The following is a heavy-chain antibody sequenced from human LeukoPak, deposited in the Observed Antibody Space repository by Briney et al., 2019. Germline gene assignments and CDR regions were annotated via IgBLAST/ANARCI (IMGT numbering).Heavy chain of an antibody. D-gene: IGHD6-19*01. J-gene: IGHJ4*02. CDR3: AIAVAGPRKVDY. V-gene: IGHV3-23*01. CDR2: ISGSGGST. CDR1: GFTFSSYA. Sequence: GGSLRLSCAATGFTFSSYAMSWVRQAPGKGLEWVSAISGSGGSTYYADSVKGRFTISRDNSKNTLYLQMNSLRAEDTAVYYYAIAVAGPRKVDYWGQGTLVTVSS.